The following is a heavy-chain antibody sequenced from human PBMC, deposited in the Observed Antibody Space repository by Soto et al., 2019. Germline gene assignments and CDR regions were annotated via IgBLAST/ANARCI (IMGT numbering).Heavy chain of an antibody. Sequence: QVQLVQSGTEVKKPGASVKMSCKASGYTFTGYYMHWVRQAPGQGLEWMGWINPNSGGTIYAQKFQGRVTVTRDTSISTVFKELCRLGSDDTAFSFCANDASYDILTGYSRYSFDICGQGTIVTVSS. J-gene: IGHJ3*02. V-gene: IGHV1-2*02. D-gene: IGHD3-9*01. CDR1: GYTFTGYY. CDR3: ANDASYDILTGYSRYSFDI. CDR2: INPNSGGT.